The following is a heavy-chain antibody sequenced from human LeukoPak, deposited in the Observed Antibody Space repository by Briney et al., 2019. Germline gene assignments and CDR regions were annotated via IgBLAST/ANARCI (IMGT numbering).Heavy chain of an antibody. CDR2: IKQDGSEK. D-gene: IGHD3-10*01. CDR3: ARTLKVRGVITYYFDY. V-gene: IGHV3-7*01. J-gene: IGHJ4*02. CDR1: GFTFSSYW. Sequence: GGSLRLSCAASGFTFSSYWMSWVRQAPGKGLEWVANIKQDGSEKYYVDSVKGRFTISRDNAKNSLYLQMNSLRAEDTAVYYCARTLKVRGVITYYFDYWGQGTLVTVSS.